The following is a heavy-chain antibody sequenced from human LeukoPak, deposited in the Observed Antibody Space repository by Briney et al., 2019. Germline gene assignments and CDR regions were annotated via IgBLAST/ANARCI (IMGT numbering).Heavy chain of an antibody. CDR1: GFTLSSYS. J-gene: IGHJ3*02. CDR3: AKFVHGSGSADNI. D-gene: IGHD3-10*01. Sequence: PGGSLRLSCAASGFTLSSYSIHWVRQAPGKGLEWVAVISYDGSNKYYADSVKGRFTISRDNSKNTLYLQMNSLRAEDTAVYYCAKFVHGSGSADNIWGQGTMVTVSS. CDR2: ISYDGSNK. V-gene: IGHV3-30*18.